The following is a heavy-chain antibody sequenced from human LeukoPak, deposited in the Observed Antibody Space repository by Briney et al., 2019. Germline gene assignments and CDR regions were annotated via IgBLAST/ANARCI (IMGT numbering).Heavy chain of an antibody. Sequence: GGSLRLSCVASGFNFSNFWMNWVRQAPGKGLEWLANINPDGSEKYYVDSVKGRFTISRDNAKNSLYLQMNSLRVEDTAMHYCTRVRTYNSEDYWRQGTQASVP. CDR1: GFNFSNFW. J-gene: IGHJ4*02. CDR3: TRVRTYNSEDY. CDR2: INPDGSEK. D-gene: IGHD1-14*01. V-gene: IGHV3-7*01.